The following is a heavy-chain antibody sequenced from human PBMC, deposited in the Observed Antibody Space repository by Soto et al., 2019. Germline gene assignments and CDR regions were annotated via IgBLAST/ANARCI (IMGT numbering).Heavy chain of an antibody. CDR2: IYHSGST. CDR3: ARAAAAGTTLDY. Sequence: PSGTLSLTFAVSGGSISRSDWWSWVRQPPGKGLEWIGEIYHSGSTNYNPSLKSRVTISVDKSKNQFSLKLSSVTAADTAVYYCARAAAAGTTLDYWGQGTLVTVSS. V-gene: IGHV4-4*02. CDR1: GGSISRSDW. J-gene: IGHJ4*02. D-gene: IGHD6-13*01.